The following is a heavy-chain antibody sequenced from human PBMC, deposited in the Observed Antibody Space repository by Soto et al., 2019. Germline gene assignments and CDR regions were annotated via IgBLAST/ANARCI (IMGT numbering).Heavy chain of an antibody. CDR2: IWYDGSNK. J-gene: IGHJ4*02. V-gene: IGHV3-33*01. CDR3: ARVSVAGHFDY. CDR1: GFTFSSYG. Sequence: QVQLVESGGGVVQPGRSLRLSCAASGFTFSSYGMQWVRQAPGKGLEWVAVIWYDGSNKYYADSVKGRFTISRDNSKNTLYLQMNSLRAEDTAVYYCARVSVAGHFDYWGQGTLVTVSS. D-gene: IGHD6-19*01.